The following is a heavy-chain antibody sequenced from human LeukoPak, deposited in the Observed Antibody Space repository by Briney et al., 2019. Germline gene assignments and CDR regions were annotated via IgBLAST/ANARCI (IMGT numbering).Heavy chain of an antibody. CDR2: INPNSGGT. D-gene: IGHD4-17*01. CDR3: ARDLRHYGANWFDP. V-gene: IGHV1-2*02. J-gene: IGHJ5*02. CDR1: GYTFTCYY. Sequence: ASVKVSCKASGYTFTCYYMHWVRQAPGQGLEWMGWINPNSGGTNYAQKFQGRVTMTRDTSISTAYMELSRLRSDDTAVYYCARDLRHYGANWFDPWGQGTLVTVSA.